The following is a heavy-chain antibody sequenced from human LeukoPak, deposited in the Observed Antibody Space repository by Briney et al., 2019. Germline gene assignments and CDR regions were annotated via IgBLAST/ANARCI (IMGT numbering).Heavy chain of an antibody. V-gene: IGHV3-74*01. CDR1: GFTFSSYW. J-gene: IGHJ3*02. CDR3: ASFHGGYYDSSGYFDAFDI. Sequence: GSLRLSCAASGFTFSSYWMHWVRQAPGKGLVWVSRINSDGSSTSYADSVKGRFTISRDNAKNTLYLQMNSLRAEDTAVYYCASFHGGYYDSSGYFDAFDIWGQGTMVTVSS. D-gene: IGHD3-22*01. CDR2: INSDGSST.